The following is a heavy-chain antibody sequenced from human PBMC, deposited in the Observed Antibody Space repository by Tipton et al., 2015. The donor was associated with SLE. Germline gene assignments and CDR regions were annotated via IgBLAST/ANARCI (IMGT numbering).Heavy chain of an antibody. D-gene: IGHD1-26*01. CDR3: ARGGGSYYDY. CDR2: VYSSGST. J-gene: IGHJ4*02. Sequence: TLSLTCTVSDASISGHYWSWIRQPAGKGLEWIGRVYSSGSTIYNPSIKSRITLSLDTSKNQFSLRVNSVTAADTAVYYCARGGGSYYDYWGQGTLVTVSS. CDR1: DASISGHY. V-gene: IGHV4-4*07.